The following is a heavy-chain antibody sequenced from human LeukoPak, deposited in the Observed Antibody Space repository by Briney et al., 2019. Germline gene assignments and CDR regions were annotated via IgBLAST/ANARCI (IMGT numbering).Heavy chain of an antibody. J-gene: IGHJ4*02. CDR2: IIPIFGIA. D-gene: IGHD6-13*01. Sequence: GASVKVSCKASGGTFSSYAISWVRQAPGQGLEWMGRIIPIFGIANYAQKFQGRVTITTDESTSTAYMELSSLRSEDTAVYYCASRGLAAADHWGQGTLVTVSS. CDR3: ASRGLAAADH. CDR1: GGTFSSYA. V-gene: IGHV1-69*05.